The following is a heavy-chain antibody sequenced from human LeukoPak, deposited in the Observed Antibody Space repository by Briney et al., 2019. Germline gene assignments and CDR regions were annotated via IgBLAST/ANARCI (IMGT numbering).Heavy chain of an antibody. V-gene: IGHV1-69*05. CDR3: ARAIWFGELLSRYDY. Sequence: SVKVSCKASGGTFSSYAISWVRQAPGQGLEWMGGIIPIFGTANYAQKLQGRVTMTTDTSTSTAYMELRSLRSDDTAVYYCARAIWFGELLSRYDYWGQGTLVTVSS. D-gene: IGHD3-10*01. CDR1: GGTFSSYA. CDR2: IIPIFGTA. J-gene: IGHJ4*02.